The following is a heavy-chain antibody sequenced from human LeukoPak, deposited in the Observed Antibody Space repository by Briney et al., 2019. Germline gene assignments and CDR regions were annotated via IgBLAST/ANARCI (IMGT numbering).Heavy chain of an antibody. D-gene: IGHD3-10*01. J-gene: IGHJ4*02. CDR2: INSDGSST. Sequence: PGGSLRLSCAASGFTVSSNYMSWVRQAPGKGLVWVSRINSDGSSTSYADSVEGRFTSSRDNTKNTLYLQMNSLRAEDTAVYYCARGPLQDSGNYYPGDYWGQGTLVTVSS. CDR3: ARGPLQDSGNYYPGDY. V-gene: IGHV3-74*01. CDR1: GFTVSSNY.